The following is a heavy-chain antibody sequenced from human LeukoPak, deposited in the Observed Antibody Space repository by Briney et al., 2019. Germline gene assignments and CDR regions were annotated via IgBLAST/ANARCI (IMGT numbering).Heavy chain of an antibody. CDR1: GYSFTSYW. CDR3: ARSQYDFWSGYLHYGMDV. CDR2: IYPGDSDT. J-gene: IGHJ6*02. Sequence: GESLKISCKGSGYSFTSYWIAWARQMPGKGLEWMGIIYPGDSDTRYSPSFQGQVAISADKSISTAYLQWSSLKASDTAMYYCARSQYDFWSGYLHYGMDVWGQGTTVTVSS. V-gene: IGHV5-51*01. D-gene: IGHD3-3*01.